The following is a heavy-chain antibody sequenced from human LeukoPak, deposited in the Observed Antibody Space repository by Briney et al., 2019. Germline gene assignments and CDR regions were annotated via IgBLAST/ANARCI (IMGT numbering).Heavy chain of an antibody. Sequence: SQTLSLTCTVSGGSISSGDYYWSWIRQPPGKGLEWIGYIYYSGSTYYNPSLKRRVTISVDTSKNQFCLKLSSVTAADTAVYYRARPSLYCRGGTCYRYSSYGMDVWRQRTTATVSS. CDR3: ARPSLYCRGGTCYRYSSYGMDV. V-gene: IGHV4-30-4*01. CDR2: IYYSGST. D-gene: IGHD2-15*01. J-gene: IGHJ6*02. CDR1: GGSISSGDYY.